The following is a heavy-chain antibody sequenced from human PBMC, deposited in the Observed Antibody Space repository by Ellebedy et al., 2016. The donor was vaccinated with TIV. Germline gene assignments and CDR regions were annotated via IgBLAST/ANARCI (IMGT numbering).Heavy chain of an antibody. V-gene: IGHV3-74*01. CDR2: IYNDGSRT. CDR1: GYRFSNYW. CDR3: ARDQGWAYPGSTRFDY. J-gene: IGHJ4*03. D-gene: IGHD3-10*01. Sequence: GESLKISCVGSGYRFSNYWMHWVRQAPGKGLVWVSRIYNDGSRTTYADSVKGRFTMSRDNAKNTLYLQMNSLRAEDTAVYYCARDQGWAYPGSTRFDYWGQGTLVTVSS.